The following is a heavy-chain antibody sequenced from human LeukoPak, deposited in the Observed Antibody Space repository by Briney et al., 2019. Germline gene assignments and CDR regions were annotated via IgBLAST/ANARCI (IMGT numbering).Heavy chain of an antibody. CDR2: IYYSGST. D-gene: IGHD1-26*01. J-gene: IGHJ4*02. V-gene: IGHV4-39*07. CDR1: GGSISGSSYY. CDR3: ARGKWELQRVFDY. Sequence: ASETLSLICTVSGGSISGSSYYWGWIRQPPGKGLEWIGSIYYSGSTYYNPSLKSRVTISVDTSKNQFSLKLSSVTAADTAVYYCARGKWELQRVFDYWGQGTLVTVSS.